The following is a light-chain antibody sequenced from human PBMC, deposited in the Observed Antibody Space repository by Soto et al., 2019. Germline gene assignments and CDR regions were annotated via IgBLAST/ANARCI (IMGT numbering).Light chain of an antibody. V-gene: IGKV3-20*01. CDR1: QSVSSSF. Sequence: EIVLTQSPGTLSLSPGKRATLSCRASQSVSSSFLAWYQQKPGQAPRLLIYGTSSRATGIPDRFSGRGSGTDFTLTISRLEPEDFAVYYCQQYGNSPYTFGQGTKLEVK. CDR2: GTS. J-gene: IGKJ2*01. CDR3: QQYGNSPYT.